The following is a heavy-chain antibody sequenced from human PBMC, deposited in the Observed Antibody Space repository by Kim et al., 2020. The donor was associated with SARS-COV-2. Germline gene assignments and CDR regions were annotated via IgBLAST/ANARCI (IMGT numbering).Heavy chain of an antibody. CDR2: IYYSGST. CDR3: ARLWPYYYDSSGYHDAFDI. Sequence: SETLSLTCTVSGGSISSSSYYWGWIRQPPGKGLEWIGSIYYSGSTYYNPSLKSRVTISVDTSKNQFSLKLSSVTAADTAVYYCARLWPYYYDSSGYHDAFDIWGQGTMVTVSS. D-gene: IGHD3-22*01. J-gene: IGHJ3*02. V-gene: IGHV4-39*01. CDR1: GGSISSSSYY.